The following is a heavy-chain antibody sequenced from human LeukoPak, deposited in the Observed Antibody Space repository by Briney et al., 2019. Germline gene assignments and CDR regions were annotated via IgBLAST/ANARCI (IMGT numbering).Heavy chain of an antibody. J-gene: IGHJ4*02. D-gene: IGHD3-22*01. CDR2: INHSGST. V-gene: IGHV4-34*01. CDR3: ARASSSGYYLDY. Sequence: SETLSLTCAVYGGSSSGYYWSWIRQPPGKGLEWIGEINHSGSTNYNPSLKSRVTISVDTSKNQFSLKLSSVTAADTAVYYCARASSSGYYLDYWGQGTLVTVSS. CDR1: GGSSSGYY.